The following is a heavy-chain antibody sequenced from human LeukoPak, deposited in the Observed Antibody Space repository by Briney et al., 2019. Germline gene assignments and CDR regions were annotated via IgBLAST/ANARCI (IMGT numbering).Heavy chain of an antibody. V-gene: IGHV3-11*01. CDR3: ARVASTVVLPYFDY. J-gene: IGHJ4*02. CDR1: GFTFSDYY. CDR2: ISSSGSTI. D-gene: IGHD4-23*01. Sequence: PGGSLRLSCAASGFTFSDYYMSWIRQAPGKGLEWVSYISSSGSTIYYADSVKGRFTISRDNAKNSLYLQMNSLRAEGTAVYYCARVASTVVLPYFDYWGQGTLVTVSS.